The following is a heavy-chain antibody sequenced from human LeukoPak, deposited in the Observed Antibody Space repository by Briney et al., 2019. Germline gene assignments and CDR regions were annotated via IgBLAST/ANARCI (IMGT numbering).Heavy chain of an antibody. Sequence: GGSLRLSCAASGFTFSTYSMNWVRQAPGKGLEWVSYISTGSRTMYYADSVKGRFTFSRDNAKNSLYLQMSSLRDEDTAMYYCAREDGGLDCWGQGTLVTVSS. CDR2: ISTGSRTM. D-gene: IGHD3-10*01. CDR1: GFTFSTYS. J-gene: IGHJ4*02. V-gene: IGHV3-48*02. CDR3: AREDGGLDC.